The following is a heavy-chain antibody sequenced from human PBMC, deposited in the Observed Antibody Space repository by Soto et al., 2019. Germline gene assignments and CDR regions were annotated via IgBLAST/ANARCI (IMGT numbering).Heavy chain of an antibody. J-gene: IGHJ3*02. D-gene: IGHD4-17*01. V-gene: IGHV1-69*01. Sequence: QVQLVQSGAEVKKPGSSVKVSCKASGGTFSSYAISWVRQAPGQGLEWMGGIIPIFGTANYAQKFQGRVTITADESTSTAYMELSSLRSDDTAVHYCARVGTTLVKVHDPFDMWGQGTMVTVSS. CDR3: ARVGTTLVKVHDPFDM. CDR1: GGTFSSYA. CDR2: IIPIFGTA.